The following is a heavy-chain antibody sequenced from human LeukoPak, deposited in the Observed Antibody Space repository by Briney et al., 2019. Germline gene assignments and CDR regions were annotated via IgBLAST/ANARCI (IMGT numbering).Heavy chain of an antibody. V-gene: IGHV4-59*01. D-gene: IGHD3-10*01. CDR3: ARVRGRTIDY. Sequence: KASETLSLTCSVSGDSISRFYWSWVRQPPGKGLEWIGYTGDTNYNPSLKSRVTISLDASKSQFSLKLSSVTAADTAMYYCARVRGRTIDYWGQGTLVTVSS. J-gene: IGHJ4*02. CDR2: YTGDT. CDR1: GDSISRFY.